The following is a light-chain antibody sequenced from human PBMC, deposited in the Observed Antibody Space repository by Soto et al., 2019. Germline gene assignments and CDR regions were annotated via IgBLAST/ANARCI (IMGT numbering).Light chain of an antibody. CDR3: QKYNSAPLT. Sequence: DIQLTQSPSSLSASVGDRVTITCRASQGISNYLASYQQKPGKVPKLLIYAASTFHSGVPSRFSGSGSGTDFALTISSLQPEDVATYYCQKYNSAPLTFGGGNKVEI. J-gene: IGKJ4*01. CDR2: AAS. V-gene: IGKV1-27*01. CDR1: QGISNY.